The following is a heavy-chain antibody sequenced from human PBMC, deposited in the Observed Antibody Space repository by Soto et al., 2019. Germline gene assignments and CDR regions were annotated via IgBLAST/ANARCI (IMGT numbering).Heavy chain of an antibody. CDR1: GFPFSSYW. CDR3: ARVSSSGWYSAFDI. Sequence: VGSLRHSCTASGFPFSSYWMHWVRQAPGKGLVWVSRINSDGSSTSYADSVKGRFTISRDNAKNTLYLQMNSLRAEDTAVYYCARVSSSGWYSAFDIWGQGTIVTVSS. CDR2: INSDGSST. D-gene: IGHD6-19*01. V-gene: IGHV3-74*01. J-gene: IGHJ3*02.